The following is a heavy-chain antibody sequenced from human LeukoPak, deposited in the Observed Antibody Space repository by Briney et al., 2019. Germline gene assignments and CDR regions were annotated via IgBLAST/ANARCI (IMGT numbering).Heavy chain of an antibody. CDR1: GFTFSSYW. V-gene: IGHV3-7*01. CDR3: ARADYDYVWGSYRQYYFDY. J-gene: IGHJ4*02. Sequence: GGSPRLSCAASGFTFSSYWMSWVRQAPGKGLEWVANIKQGGSEKYYVDSVKGRFTISRDNAKNSLYLQMNSLRAEDTAVYYCARADYDYVWGSYRQYYFDYWGQGTLVTVSS. CDR2: IKQGGSEK. D-gene: IGHD3-16*02.